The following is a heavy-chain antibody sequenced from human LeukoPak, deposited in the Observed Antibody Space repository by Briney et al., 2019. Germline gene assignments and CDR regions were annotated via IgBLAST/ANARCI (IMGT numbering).Heavy chain of an antibody. CDR3: ARDWGSGNSYYFDY. CDR1: GFTFSSYG. D-gene: IGHD3-10*01. Sequence: PGRSLRLSCAASGFTFSSYGMHWVRQAPGKGLEWGAVIWYDGNNKYYEDSVKGRFTISRDNSKNTLYLQMNSLRAEDTAVYYCARDWGSGNSYYFDYWGQGTLVTVSS. J-gene: IGHJ4*02. CDR2: IWYDGNNK. V-gene: IGHV3-33*01.